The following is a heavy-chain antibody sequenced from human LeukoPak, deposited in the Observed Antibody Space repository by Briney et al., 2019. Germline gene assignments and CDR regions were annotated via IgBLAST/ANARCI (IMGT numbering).Heavy chain of an antibody. D-gene: IGHD3-10*01. CDR2: IYTSGST. V-gene: IGHV4-61*02. CDR1: GGSISSGSYY. CDR3: ARSKTGVYYYHYMDV. Sequence: PSETLSPTCTVSGGSISSGSYYWSWIRQPAGKGLEWIGRIYTSGSTNYNPSLKSRATISVDTSTNQFSLKLSSVTAADTAVYYCARSKTGVYYYHYMDVWGKGTTVTVSS. J-gene: IGHJ6*03.